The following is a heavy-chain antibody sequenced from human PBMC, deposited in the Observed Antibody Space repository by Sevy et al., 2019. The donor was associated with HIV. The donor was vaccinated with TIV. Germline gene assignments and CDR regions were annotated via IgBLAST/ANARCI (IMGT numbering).Heavy chain of an antibody. D-gene: IGHD3-22*01. CDR2: IYTGGST. Sequence: GGSLRLSCAASGFTVSSNYMTWVRQAPGKGLEWVSVIYTGGSTYYADSVEGRITNSRDNSKNTLYLRRTSLRAEDTAVYNCARGSTYYYDDSGYSTRGDAFDNWGQGTMVTVSS. J-gene: IGHJ3*02. V-gene: IGHV3-53*01. CDR1: GFTVSSNY. CDR3: ARGSTYYYDDSGYSTRGDAFDN.